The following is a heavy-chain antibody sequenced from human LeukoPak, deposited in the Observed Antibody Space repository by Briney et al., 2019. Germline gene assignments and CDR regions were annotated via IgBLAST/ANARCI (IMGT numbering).Heavy chain of an antibody. Sequence: GESLKISCKGSGYSFTSYWIGWVRQMPGKGLEWMGNIYPGDSDTRYSPSFQGQVTISADKSTNTAYLQWSSLKASDTAMYYYARRPYDILTGSFFDYWGLGILVTVSS. CDR3: ARRPYDILTGSFFDY. J-gene: IGHJ4*02. D-gene: IGHD3-9*01. CDR2: IYPGDSDT. V-gene: IGHV5-51*01. CDR1: GYSFTSYW.